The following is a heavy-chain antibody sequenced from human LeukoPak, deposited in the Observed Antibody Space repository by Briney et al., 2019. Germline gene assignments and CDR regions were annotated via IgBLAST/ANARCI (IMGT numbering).Heavy chain of an antibody. V-gene: IGHV4-34*01. CDR2: INHSGST. CDR1: GGSFSGYY. J-gene: IGHJ6*02. D-gene: IGHD1-20*01. Sequence: SETLSLTCAVYGGSFSGYYWSWIRQPPGKGLEWIGEINHSGSTNYNPSLKSRVTISVDKSKNQFSLKLSSVTAADTAVYYCARAIITGTPPGYYYYGMDVWGQGTTVTVSS. CDR3: ARAIITGTPPGYYYYGMDV.